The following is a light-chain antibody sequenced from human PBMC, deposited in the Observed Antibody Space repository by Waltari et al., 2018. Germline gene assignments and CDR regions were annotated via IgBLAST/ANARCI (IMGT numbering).Light chain of an antibody. CDR1: QSVPGY. V-gene: IGKV1-39*01. J-gene: IGKJ5*01. CDR3: QQSDTNPIA. CDR2: EAS. Sequence: DIQMTQSPSPLSASVGDRVTISCRASQSVPGYVNWYQQKPGKAPKLLIYEASRLHSGVPSRFSGSQSGTDFTLTISFLQPEDFATYYCQQSDTNPIAFGQGTRLEIK.